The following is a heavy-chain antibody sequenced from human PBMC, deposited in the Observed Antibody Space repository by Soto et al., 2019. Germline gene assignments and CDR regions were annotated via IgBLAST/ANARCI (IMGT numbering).Heavy chain of an antibody. D-gene: IGHD7-27*01. CDR1: GGSISSSSYY. V-gene: IGHV4-39*02. Sequence: QLQLQESGPGLVKPSETLSLTCTVSGGSISSSSYYWGWIRQPPGKGLEWIGSIYYSGSTYYNPSLKSRVTISVDTSKNHFSLKLSSVTAADTAVYYCASGQRAGDLFWFDPWGQGTLVTVSS. CDR2: IYYSGST. CDR3: ASGQRAGDLFWFDP. J-gene: IGHJ5*02.